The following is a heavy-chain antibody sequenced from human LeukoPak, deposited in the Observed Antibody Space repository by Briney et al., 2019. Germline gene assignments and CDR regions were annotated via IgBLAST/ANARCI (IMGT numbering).Heavy chain of an antibody. CDR3: ARETRSNAFDV. CDR2: ISWNSNYI. V-gene: IGHV3-20*04. J-gene: IGHJ3*01. D-gene: IGHD1-1*01. CDR1: GFTFSNAW. Sequence: GGSLRLSCAASGFTFSNAWMSWVRQAPGKGLEWVSGISWNSNYIVYADSVKGRFTISRDNARNSLYLQMNSLRAEDTALYFCARETRSNAFDVWGRGTMVTVSS.